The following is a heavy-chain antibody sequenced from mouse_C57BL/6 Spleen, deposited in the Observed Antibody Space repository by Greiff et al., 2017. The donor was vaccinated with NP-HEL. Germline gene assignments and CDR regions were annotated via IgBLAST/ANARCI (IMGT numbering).Heavy chain of an antibody. CDR2: IHPNSGST. Sequence: QVQLQQSGAELVKPGASVKLSCKASGYTFTSYWMHWVKQRPGQGLEWIGMIHPNSGSTNYNEKFKSKATLTVDKSSSTAYMQLSSLTSEDSAVYYCAREHYYGSSSFYFDYWGQGTTLTVSS. D-gene: IGHD1-1*01. V-gene: IGHV1-64*01. J-gene: IGHJ2*01. CDR1: GYTFTSYW. CDR3: AREHYYGSSSFYFDY.